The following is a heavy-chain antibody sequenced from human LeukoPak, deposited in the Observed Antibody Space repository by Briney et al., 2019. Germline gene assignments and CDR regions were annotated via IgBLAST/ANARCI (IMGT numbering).Heavy chain of an antibody. CDR2: ISSSSTYT. CDR1: GFIFGSYS. V-gene: IGHV3-21*06. CDR3: GRCSATSCYAGGY. Sequence: GRSLRLSCAGSGFIFGSYSMNWVRQAPGKGLEWVSSISSSSTYTYYADSVKGRFTIPRDNAQNSLYLQMNSLRAEDTAVYYCGRCSATSCYAGGYWGQGTLVTVSS. D-gene: IGHD2-2*01. J-gene: IGHJ4*02.